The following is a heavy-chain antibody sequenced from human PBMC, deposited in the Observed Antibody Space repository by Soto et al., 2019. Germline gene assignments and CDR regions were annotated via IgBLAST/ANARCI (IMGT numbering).Heavy chain of an antibody. Sequence: SETLSLTCTVSGGSISSYYWSWIRQPAGKGLEWIGRIYTSGSTNYNPSLKSRVTMSVDTAKNQFSLKLSSVTAADTAVYYCARELRSYYYYYYGMDVWGQGTTVTVSS. CDR1: GGSISSYY. D-gene: IGHD3-3*01. CDR2: IYTSGST. CDR3: ARELRSYYYYYYGMDV. V-gene: IGHV4-4*07. J-gene: IGHJ6*02.